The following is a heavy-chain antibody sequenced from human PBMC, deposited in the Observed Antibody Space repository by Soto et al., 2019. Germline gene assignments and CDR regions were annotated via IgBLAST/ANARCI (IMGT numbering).Heavy chain of an antibody. V-gene: IGHV4-59*01. CDR3: ARGTSWQLPFDY. J-gene: IGHJ4*02. CDR2: ISYSGST. Sequence: QVQLQESGPGLVKPSETLSLTCTVSSDSISSYYWCWIRQPPGKRLERIGYISYSGSTDYNPSLKSRVTISGDTSKNQFSLKVSSVTAADTAVYYCARGTSWQLPFDYWCQGTLVTVSS. D-gene: IGHD6-13*01. CDR1: SDSISSYY.